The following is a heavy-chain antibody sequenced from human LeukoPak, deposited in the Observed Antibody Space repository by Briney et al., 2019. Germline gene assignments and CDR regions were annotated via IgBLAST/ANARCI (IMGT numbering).Heavy chain of an antibody. J-gene: IGHJ4*02. Sequence: GGSLRLSCAVSGFTFSNHYMDWVRQAPGKGLEWVGRTRRKADSYTTEYAASVKGRFTILRDDSKDSLYLQMNSLKTEDTAVYYCVRVSSPYSFDYWGQGTLVTVSS. V-gene: IGHV3-72*01. CDR3: VRVSSPYSFDY. CDR2: TRRKADSYTT. CDR1: GFTFSNHY.